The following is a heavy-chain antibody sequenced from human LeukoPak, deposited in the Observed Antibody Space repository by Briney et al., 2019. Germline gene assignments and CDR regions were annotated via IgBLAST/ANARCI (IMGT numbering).Heavy chain of an antibody. CDR1: GFTFSSYE. Sequence: GGSLRLSCAASGFTFSSYEMNWVRQAPGKGLEWVSYISSSGSTIYYADSVKGRFTISRDNAKNSLYLQMNSLRAEDTAVYYCARDYCSGGSCYSVPGDYWGQGTLVTVSS. D-gene: IGHD2-15*01. CDR3: ARDYCSGGSCYSVPGDY. CDR2: ISSSGSTI. V-gene: IGHV3-48*03. J-gene: IGHJ4*02.